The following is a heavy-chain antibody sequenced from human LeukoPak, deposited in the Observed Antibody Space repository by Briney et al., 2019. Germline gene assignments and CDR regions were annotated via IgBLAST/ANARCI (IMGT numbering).Heavy chain of an antibody. V-gene: IGHV3-33*08. J-gene: IGHJ1*01. CDR1: GFTFSSYG. D-gene: IGHD3-22*01. CDR2: IWYDRSNK. Sequence: PRGSLTLPCAASGFTFSSYGMHGLRQAPGRGREGVAFIWYDRSNKYYADYVKGRFTISRDNSKNTLYLQMNSLRAEDTAVYYCARDSSGYYPLEYFQHWGQGTLVTVSS. CDR3: ARDSSGYYPLEYFQH.